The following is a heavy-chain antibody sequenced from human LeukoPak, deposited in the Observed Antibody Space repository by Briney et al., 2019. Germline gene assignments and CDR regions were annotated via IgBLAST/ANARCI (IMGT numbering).Heavy chain of an antibody. V-gene: IGHV4-39*07. D-gene: IGHD1-14*01. Sequence: PSETLSLTCTVSSGSINTSNYYWGWIRQPPGKGLEWIGNIFYRGGTYYSPSLKSRVTISLDTSRNQFSLNLNSVTAADTAVYYCADLRPPRYWGQGTLVTVSS. CDR2: IFYRGGT. CDR3: ADLRPPRY. J-gene: IGHJ4*02. CDR1: SGSINTSNYY.